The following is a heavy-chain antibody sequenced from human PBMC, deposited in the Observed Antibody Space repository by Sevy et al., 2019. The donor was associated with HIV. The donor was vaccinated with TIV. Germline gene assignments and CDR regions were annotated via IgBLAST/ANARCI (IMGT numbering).Heavy chain of an antibody. CDR3: ARAEGDGYNYGHFDS. CDR2: IFPSGGS. CDR1: GGSIMSGRYY. D-gene: IGHD5-12*01. J-gene: IGHJ5*01. Sequence: SETLSLTCTVSGGSIMSGRYYWTWIRQPAGKGLEWIGRIFPSGGSNFNPSMMSRVSMSIDTSKKQFSLRLTSVTAADTAVYYCARAEGDGYNYGHFDSWGPGTLVTVSS. V-gene: IGHV4-61*02.